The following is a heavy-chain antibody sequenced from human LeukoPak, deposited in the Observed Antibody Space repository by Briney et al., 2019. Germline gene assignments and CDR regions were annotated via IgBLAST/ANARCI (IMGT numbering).Heavy chain of an antibody. J-gene: IGHJ4*02. D-gene: IGHD6-13*01. V-gene: IGHV4-61*02. CDR3: ARDQGPPWQLFDY. CDR1: GGSISSGSYY. CDR2: IYTSGST. Sequence: PSETLSLTCTVSGGSISSGSYYWGWIRQPAGKGLEWIGRIYTSGSTNYNPSLKSRVTISVDTSKNQFSLKLSSVTAADTAVYYCARDQGPPWQLFDYWGQGTLATVSS.